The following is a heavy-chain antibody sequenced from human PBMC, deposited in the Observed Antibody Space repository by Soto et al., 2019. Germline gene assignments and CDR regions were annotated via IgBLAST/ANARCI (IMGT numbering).Heavy chain of an antibody. D-gene: IGHD6-19*01. CDR1: GESFSGYI. Sequence: QVQLQQSGAGLLKPSETLSLTCAVYGESFSGYIWTWIRQTPGKGLQWIGQINNSGSAYYNPSLKNRVTISVHTSNSQFSRELSSVTAADTAVYYCARGLITGSHYSGGWYYFDSWGQGTQVTVSS. J-gene: IGHJ4*02. V-gene: IGHV4-34*01. CDR3: ARGLITGSHYSGGWYYFDS. CDR2: INNSGSA.